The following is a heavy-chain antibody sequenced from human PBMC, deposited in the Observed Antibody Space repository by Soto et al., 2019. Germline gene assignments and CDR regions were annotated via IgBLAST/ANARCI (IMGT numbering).Heavy chain of an antibody. V-gene: IGHV4-31*03. CDR2: IYYSGST. CDR3: ARDRHGDEIDY. Sequence: QVQLQESGPGLVKPSQTLSLTCTVSGPSISSGTYYWTWIRQHPGKGLEWIGYIYYSGSTYYNPSLKSRLTMSVDTSKNQFSLKLSSVTAADTAVYFCARDRHGDEIDYWGQGTLVTVSS. J-gene: IGHJ4*02. CDR1: GPSISSGTYY. D-gene: IGHD4-17*01.